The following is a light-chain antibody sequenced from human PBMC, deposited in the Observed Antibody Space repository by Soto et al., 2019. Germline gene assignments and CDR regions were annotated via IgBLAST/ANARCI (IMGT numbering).Light chain of an antibody. CDR2: DAS. V-gene: IGKV1-5*01. CDR3: QKYNSYPYT. Sequence: DIQMTQSPSTLSASVGDRVTITCRASQSISSWLAWYQQKPGKAPKLLIYDASSLESGVPSRFSGSGSGTEFTLTISSLQPDDFATYYCQKYNSYPYTFGPGTKLEIK. J-gene: IGKJ2*01. CDR1: QSISSW.